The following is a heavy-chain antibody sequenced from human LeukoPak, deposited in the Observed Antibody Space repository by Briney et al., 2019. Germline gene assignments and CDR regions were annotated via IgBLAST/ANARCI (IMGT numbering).Heavy chain of an antibody. CDR2: INHSGST. CDR1: GGSFSGYY. V-gene: IGHV4-34*01. Sequence: SETLSLTCAVYGGSFSGYYWSWIRQPPGKWLEWIGEINHSGSTNYNPSLKSRVTISVDTSKNQFSLKLSSVTAADTAVYYCARRQRVTMVRGVPNWYFDLWGRGTLVTVSS. CDR3: ARRQRVTMVRGVPNWYFDL. D-gene: IGHD3-10*01. J-gene: IGHJ2*01.